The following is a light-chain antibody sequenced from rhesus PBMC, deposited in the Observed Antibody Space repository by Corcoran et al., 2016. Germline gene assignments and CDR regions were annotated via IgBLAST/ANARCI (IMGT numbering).Light chain of an antibody. V-gene: IGKV1-25*01. CDR3: QHYYTTPWT. Sequence: DIQMTQSPSSLSASVQDRVTITCRASQDITNDLAWYQHKPGETPKLLIYEAFSLQSGIPSRFSGSGSGTDFTLTNSSLQSDDFATYYCQHYYTTPWTFGQGTKVEIK. CDR2: EAF. J-gene: IGKJ1*01. CDR1: QDITND.